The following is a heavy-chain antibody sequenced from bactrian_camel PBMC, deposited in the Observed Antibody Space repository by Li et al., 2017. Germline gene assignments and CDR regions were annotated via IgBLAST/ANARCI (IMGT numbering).Heavy chain of an antibody. CDR3: VADREVRSWCWISEGY. D-gene: IGHD1*01. V-gene: IGHV3S42*01. Sequence: DVQLVESGGGLVQPGGSLRLSCAASGFTFSSYAMSWVRQAPGKGLEWVSAIDSDGSTSYADSVKGLFTISLDNAKNTLYLQMNSLIPEDTAKYFCVADREVRSWCWISEGYWGQGTQVTVS. J-gene: IGHJ6*01. CDR1: GFTFSSYA. CDR2: IDSDGST.